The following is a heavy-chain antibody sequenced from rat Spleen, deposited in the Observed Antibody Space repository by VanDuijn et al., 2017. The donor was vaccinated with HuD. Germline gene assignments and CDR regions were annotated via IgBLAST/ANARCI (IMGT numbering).Heavy chain of an antibody. CDR2: ISYDGSST. CDR3: ARQNWPFYFDY. V-gene: IGHV5-17*01. CDR1: GFTFSDYA. D-gene: IGHD5-1*01. J-gene: IGHJ2*01. Sequence: EVLLVESGGGLVQPGRSLKLSCAASGFTFSDYAMAWVRQAPKKGLEWVATISYDGSSTYYRDSVKGRFTISRDNAKSTLNLQMDSLRSEDTATYYCARQNWPFYFDYWGQGVMVTVSS.